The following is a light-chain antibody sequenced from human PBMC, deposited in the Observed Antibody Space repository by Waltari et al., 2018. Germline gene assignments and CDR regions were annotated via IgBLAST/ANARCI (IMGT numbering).Light chain of an antibody. Sequence: QPVLTQPPPASGTPGQPVTIPCSVSSSNPGKSSVKWYPQFPGTAPTILIFNNNNRPSGVPDRFSGSKSGTSASLAISGLRSEDEADYYCAAWDDSLSGRVFGGGTKLTV. CDR2: NNN. J-gene: IGLJ3*02. V-gene: IGLV1-47*01. CDR1: SSNPGKSS. CDR3: AAWDDSLSGRV.